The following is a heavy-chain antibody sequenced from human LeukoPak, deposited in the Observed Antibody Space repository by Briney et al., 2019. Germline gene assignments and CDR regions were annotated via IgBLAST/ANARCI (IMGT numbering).Heavy chain of an antibody. CDR3: AREGDYGDSYDY. V-gene: IGHV3-21*01. CDR1: GFTFSSYS. Sequence: GGSLRLSCAASGFTFSSYSMNWVRQAPGKGLEWVSSISSSSSYIYYADSVKGRFTISRDNAKNSLYLQMNSLRAEDTAVYYCAREGDYGDSYDYWGQGTLVTVSS. CDR2: ISSSSSYI. D-gene: IGHD4-17*01. J-gene: IGHJ4*02.